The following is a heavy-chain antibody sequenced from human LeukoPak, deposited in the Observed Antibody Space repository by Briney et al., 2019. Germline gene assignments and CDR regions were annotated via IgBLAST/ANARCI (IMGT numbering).Heavy chain of an antibody. J-gene: IGHJ4*02. Sequence: PSETLSLTCTVSGGSISSYYWGWIRQPPGKGLEWIGYIYYSGSTNYNPSLKSRVTISVDTSKNQFSLKLSSVTAADTAVYYCARSDYSNFWGHFDYWGQGTLVTVSS. V-gene: IGHV4-59*01. D-gene: IGHD4-11*01. CDR1: GGSISSYY. CDR2: IYYSGST. CDR3: ARSDYSNFWGHFDY.